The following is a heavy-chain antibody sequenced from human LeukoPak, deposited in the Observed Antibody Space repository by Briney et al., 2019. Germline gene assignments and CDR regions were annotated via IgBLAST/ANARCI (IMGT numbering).Heavy chain of an antibody. V-gene: IGHV1-2*02. CDR2: INPNSGGT. CDR1: GYTFTGYY. D-gene: IGHD3-10*01. CDR3: ARAGDYYGSGSYYHYYYYMDV. J-gene: IGHJ6*03. Sequence: ASVKVSCKASGYTFTGYYMHWVRQAPGQGLEWMGWINPNSGGTNYAQKFQGRVTMTRDTSISTAYVELSRLRSDDTAVYYCARAGDYYGSGSYYHYYYYMDVWGKGTTVTVSS.